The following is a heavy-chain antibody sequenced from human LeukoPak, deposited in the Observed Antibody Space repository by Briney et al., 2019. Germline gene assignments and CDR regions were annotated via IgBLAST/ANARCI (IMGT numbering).Heavy chain of an antibody. CDR1: GYTFTRYY. J-gene: IGHJ5*02. V-gene: IGHV1-46*04. CDR2: INPSGGTT. Sequence: ASVKVSCKASGYTFTRYYMHWVRQAPGQGLEWMGIINPSGGTTSYAQKLQDRVTMTRDTSTSTVYMELNSLRSEDTAVYYCAKDLRWDHPGLDPWGQGTLVIVSS. D-gene: IGHD4-23*01. CDR3: AKDLRWDHPGLDP.